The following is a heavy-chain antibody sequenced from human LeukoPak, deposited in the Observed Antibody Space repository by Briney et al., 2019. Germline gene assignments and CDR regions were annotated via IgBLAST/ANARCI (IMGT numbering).Heavy chain of an antibody. D-gene: IGHD3-22*01. CDR3: AKGSYYDSSGSFYFDY. Sequence: LSLTCTVSGGSISSGGYYWSWVRQAPGKGLEWASGISGSGDNTYYADSVKGRFTISRDNSKNTLYVQVNSLGTEDTAAYYCAKGSYYDSSGSFYFDYWGQGTLVTVSS. J-gene: IGHJ4*02. CDR2: ISGSGDNT. CDR1: GGSISSGGYY. V-gene: IGHV3-23*01.